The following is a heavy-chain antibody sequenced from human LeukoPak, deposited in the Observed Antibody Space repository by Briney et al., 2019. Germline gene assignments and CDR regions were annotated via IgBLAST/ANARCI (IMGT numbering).Heavy chain of an antibody. D-gene: IGHD6-19*01. V-gene: IGHV3-23*01. CDR2: ISGSGGTT. Sequence: GGSLRLSCAASGFTFSSYGMSWVRQAPGKGLEWVSAISGSGGTTYYADSVKGRFTISRDNSKSTLYLQITSLRAEDTGVYYCAKDHLPGIVVADRDYWGQGTLVTVSS. J-gene: IGHJ4*02. CDR3: AKDHLPGIVVADRDY. CDR1: GFTFSSYG.